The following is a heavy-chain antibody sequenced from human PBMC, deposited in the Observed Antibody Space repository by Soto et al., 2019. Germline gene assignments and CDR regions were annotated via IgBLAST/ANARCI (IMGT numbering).Heavy chain of an antibody. V-gene: IGHV3-11*05. J-gene: IGHJ4*02. D-gene: IGHD2-8*01. CDR2: ISYSSSYR. CDR1: GFTFSDYY. Sequence: PGGSLRLSCAASGFTFSDYYMSWIRQSPGKGLEWVSDISYSSSYRNYADSVKGRFTISRDNAKNSVYLQMNSLRAEDTAVYYCARDGVYGSLSYWGQGTLVTVSS. CDR3: ARDGVYGSLSY.